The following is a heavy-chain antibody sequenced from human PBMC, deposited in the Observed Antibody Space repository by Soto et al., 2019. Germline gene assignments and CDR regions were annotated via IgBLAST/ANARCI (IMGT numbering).Heavy chain of an antibody. Sequence: QVQLQESGPGLVKPSQTLSLTCTVSGGSISSGGYYWSWIRQHPGKGLEWIVYIYYSGSTYYNPSLKNRVTISVDTSKNQFSLKLSSVTAADTAVYYCARVGTTVTSEHLFPFDYWGQGTLVTVSS. J-gene: IGHJ4*02. CDR3: ARVGTTVTSEHLFPFDY. CDR2: IYYSGST. D-gene: IGHD4-17*01. CDR1: GGSISSGGYY. V-gene: IGHV4-31*03.